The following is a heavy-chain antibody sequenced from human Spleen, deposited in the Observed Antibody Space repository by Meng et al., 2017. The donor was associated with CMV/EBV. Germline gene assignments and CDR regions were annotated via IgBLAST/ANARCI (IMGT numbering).Heavy chain of an antibody. CDR2: ISWNSGSM. J-gene: IGHJ4*02. CDR3: AKGPGYQAAKFYFDY. CDR1: GFNFENYA. D-gene: IGHD6-25*01. V-gene: IGHV3-9*01. Sequence: GGSLRLSCAGSGFNFENYAMHWVRQAPGKGLEWVSSISWNSGSMGYADSVEGRFTISRDNAKKSIYLQMNSLRPEDTALYYCAKGPGYQAAKFYFDYWGQGTLVTVSS.